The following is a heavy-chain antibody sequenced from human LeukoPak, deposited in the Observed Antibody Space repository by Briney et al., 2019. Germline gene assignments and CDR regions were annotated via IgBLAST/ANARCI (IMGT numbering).Heavy chain of an antibody. V-gene: IGHV4-34*01. D-gene: IGHD2-15*01. CDR2: INHSGST. CDR1: GFTFSDYY. Sequence: GSLRLSCAASGFTFSDYYMSWIRQPPGKGLEWIGEINHSGSTNYNPSLKSRVTISIDTSKDHFSLKLSSVTAADTAVYYCARVAAKTVDYWGQGTLVTVSS. J-gene: IGHJ4*02. CDR3: ARVAAKTVDY.